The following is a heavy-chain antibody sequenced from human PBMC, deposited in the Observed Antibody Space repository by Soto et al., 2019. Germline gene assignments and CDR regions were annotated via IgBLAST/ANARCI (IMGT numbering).Heavy chain of an antibody. V-gene: IGHV1-69*05. J-gene: IGHJ6*02. CDR1: GGTFSTSA. D-gene: IGHD3-3*02. CDR3: ARDKDRQQLGGNYYYILDV. Sequence: QVQLMQSGAEVKKPGSSVKVSCKASGGTFSTSAISWVRQAPGEGLEWVGGIMPVFATPDYAQKFQGRVTFSTDXXTTTAYLELTSLTTDDTAVYYCARDKDRQQLGGNYYYILDVWGQGIAITVSS. CDR2: IMPVFATP.